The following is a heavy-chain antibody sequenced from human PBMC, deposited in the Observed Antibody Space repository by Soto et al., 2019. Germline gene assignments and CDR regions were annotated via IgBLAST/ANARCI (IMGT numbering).Heavy chain of an antibody. D-gene: IGHD3-22*01. CDR3: ARGSSGYFPTLFWF. CDR1: GGSISNYY. J-gene: IGHJ4*01. V-gene: IGHV4-59*01. CDR2: VSYGGNI. Sequence: SETLSLTCTVSGGSISNYYWNWIRQSPGKGLEWIGYVSYGGNINYSPSLKSRVTISVDTSKNQFSLNLTSVTAADTAVYYCARGSSGYFPTLFWFWGQGTLVTVSS.